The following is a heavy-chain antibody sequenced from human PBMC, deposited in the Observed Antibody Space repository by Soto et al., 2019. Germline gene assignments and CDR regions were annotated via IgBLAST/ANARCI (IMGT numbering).Heavy chain of an antibody. J-gene: IGHJ6*02. V-gene: IGHV3-23*01. CDR3: AKARGSDYYYGMDV. CDR2: ISGSGGST. CDR1: GFTFSSYA. Sequence: GGSLRLSCAASGFTFSSYAMSWVRQAPGKGLEWVSGISGSGGSTYYADSVKGRFTISRDNSKNTLYLQMNSLRAEDTAVYYCAKARGSDYYYGMDVWGQGTTVTVSS.